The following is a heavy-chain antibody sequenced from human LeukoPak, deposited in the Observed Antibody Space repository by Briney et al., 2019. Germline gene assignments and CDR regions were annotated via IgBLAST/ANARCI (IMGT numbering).Heavy chain of an antibody. D-gene: IGHD6-19*01. Sequence: PSETLSLTCNVSGYSIRSDYYWGWIRQPPGKGLEWIGSIYYSGSTYYNPSLKSRVTISVDTSKNQFSLKLSSVTAADTAVYYCARDRYLTSGWYYFDYWGQGTLVTVSS. CDR2: IYYSGST. CDR1: GYSIRSDYY. CDR3: ARDRYLTSGWYYFDY. V-gene: IGHV4-38-2*02. J-gene: IGHJ4*02.